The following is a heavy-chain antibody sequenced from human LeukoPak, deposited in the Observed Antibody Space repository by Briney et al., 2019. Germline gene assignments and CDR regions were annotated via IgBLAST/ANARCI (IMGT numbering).Heavy chain of an antibody. CDR2: IKQDGSEK. CDR1: GFTFSSYW. D-gene: IGHD3-3*01. CDR3: ASIWSGYYYYFDY. J-gene: IGHJ4*02. Sequence: GGSLRLSCAASGFTFSSYWMSWVRQAPGKGLEWVANIKQDGSEKYYVESVKGRFTISRDNAKNSLYLQMNSLRAEDTAVYYCASIWSGYYYYFDYWGQGTLVTVSS. V-gene: IGHV3-7*01.